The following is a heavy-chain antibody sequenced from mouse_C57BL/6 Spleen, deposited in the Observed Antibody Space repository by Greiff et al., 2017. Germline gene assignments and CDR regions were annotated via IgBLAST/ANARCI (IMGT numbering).Heavy chain of an antibody. Sequence: QVQLQQPGAELVMPGASVKLSCKASGYTFTGYWMHWVKQRPGQGLEWIGEIDPSDSYTNYNHKFKGKSTLTVDKSSSTAYMQLSSLTSEDSAVYYCTRYDYDGAYWGQGTLVTVSA. V-gene: IGHV1-69*01. J-gene: IGHJ3*01. D-gene: IGHD2-4*01. CDR2: IDPSDSYT. CDR1: GYTFTGYW. CDR3: TRYDYDGAY.